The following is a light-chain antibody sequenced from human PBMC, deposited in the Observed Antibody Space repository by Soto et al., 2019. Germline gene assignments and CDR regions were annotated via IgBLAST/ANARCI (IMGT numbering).Light chain of an antibody. CDR3: QQYNNWHSAT. CDR1: QSISSK. CDR2: RTS. J-gene: IGKJ4*01. Sequence: EIWMTQSPATLSVSPGERATLSCRASQSISSKLAWYQQKPGQAPRLLMFRTSSRATGFPARFSGSGSGTEFNLTISSLKSEDFGVYYCQQYNNWHSATFGGGTKVDIK. V-gene: IGKV3-15*01.